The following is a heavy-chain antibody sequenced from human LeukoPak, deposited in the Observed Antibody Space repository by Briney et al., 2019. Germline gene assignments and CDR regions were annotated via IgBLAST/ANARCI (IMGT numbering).Heavy chain of an antibody. J-gene: IGHJ4*02. CDR2: ISSSGIIP. Sequence: GGSLRLSCAASGFTFSDYYMTWIRQAPGKGLEWVSYISSSGIIPHYADSVKGRFTISRDNPKNSLYPQLNSLRAEDTAVYYCAKIGGGWAFDYWGQGTLVTVSS. CDR1: GFTFSDYY. CDR3: AKIGGGWAFDY. D-gene: IGHD6-19*01. V-gene: IGHV3-11*01.